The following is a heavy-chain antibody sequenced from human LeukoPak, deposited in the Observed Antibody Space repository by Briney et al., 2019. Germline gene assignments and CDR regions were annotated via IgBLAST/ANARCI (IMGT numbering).Heavy chain of an antibody. J-gene: IGHJ4*02. D-gene: IGHD3-22*01. Sequence: GESLKISCKGSGYSFTTSWIGWVRQMPGKGLEWMGIIYPGDSDTRYSPSSQGQVTISADKSISTAYLQWSSLKASDTAMYYCARLGIYDSSGYYYDYWGQGTLVTVSS. CDR1: GYSFTTSW. CDR2: IYPGDSDT. V-gene: IGHV5-51*01. CDR3: ARLGIYDSSGYYYDY.